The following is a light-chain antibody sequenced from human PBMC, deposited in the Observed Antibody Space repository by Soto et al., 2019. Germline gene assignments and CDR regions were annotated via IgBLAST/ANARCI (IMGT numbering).Light chain of an antibody. Sequence: EIVLTQSPATLSLSPGERATLFCRASQSVSTYLAWYQQKSGQAPRLLIFGVSNRATGIPDRFSGSGSGTDFTLTISRLEPEDFAVYFCQQYGTSPPLTFGGGTRVDI. V-gene: IGKV3-20*01. CDR2: GVS. J-gene: IGKJ4*01. CDR1: QSVSTY. CDR3: QQYGTSPPLT.